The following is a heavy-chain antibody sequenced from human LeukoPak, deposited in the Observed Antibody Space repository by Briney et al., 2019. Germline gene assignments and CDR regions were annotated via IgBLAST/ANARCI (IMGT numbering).Heavy chain of an antibody. Sequence: SETLPLTCTVCGGPISSYYWIWIRQPPGKGLEWIGYIYYSGSTNYNPSLKSRVTISVDTSKNQFSLKLSSVTAADTAVYYCARETTYYYDSSGYYDGRYFDYWGQGTLVTVSS. D-gene: IGHD3-22*01. CDR3: ARETTYYYDSSGYYDGRYFDY. V-gene: IGHV4-59*01. CDR2: IYYSGST. J-gene: IGHJ4*02. CDR1: GGPISSYY.